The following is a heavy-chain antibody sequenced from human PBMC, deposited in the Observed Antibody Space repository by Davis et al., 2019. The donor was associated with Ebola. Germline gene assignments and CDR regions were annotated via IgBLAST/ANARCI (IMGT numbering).Heavy chain of an antibody. CDR3: ARRGSYDHFDD. J-gene: IGHJ4*02. CDR2: ISAYNGNT. V-gene: IGHV1-18*01. D-gene: IGHD1-26*01. Sequence: ASVKVSCKASGYTFNSHGISWVRQAPGQGLEWMGWISAYNGNTSYAQKLQGRVTMTTDTSTSTAYMELRSLRSDDTAVYYCARRGSYDHFDDWGQGTLVTVSS. CDR1: GYTFNSHG.